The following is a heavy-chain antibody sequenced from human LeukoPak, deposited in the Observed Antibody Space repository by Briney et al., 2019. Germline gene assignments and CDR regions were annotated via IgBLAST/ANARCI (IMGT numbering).Heavy chain of an antibody. CDR2: INHSGST. V-gene: IGHV4-34*01. CDR1: GGSFSGYY. CDR3: ARGRHIVVVTAIYNWFDP. J-gene: IGHJ5*02. Sequence: SETLSLTCAVYGGSFSGYYWRWIRQPPGKGLEWIGEINHSGSTNYNPSLKSRVTISVDTSKNQFSLKLSSVTAADTAVYYCARGRHIVVVTAIYNWFDPWGQGTLVTVSS. D-gene: IGHD2-21*02.